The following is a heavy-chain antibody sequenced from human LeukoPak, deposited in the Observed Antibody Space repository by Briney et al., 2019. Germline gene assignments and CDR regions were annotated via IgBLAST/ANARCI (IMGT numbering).Heavy chain of an antibody. V-gene: IGHV3-20*04. CDR1: GFTFDDYG. Sequence: GGSLRLSCAASGFTFDDYGMSWVRQAPGKGLEWVSGINWNGGSTGYADSVKGRFTISRDNAKNSLYLQMNSLRAEDTALYYCAGDSSGWYSFDYWGQGTLVTVSS. J-gene: IGHJ4*02. D-gene: IGHD6-19*01. CDR3: AGDSSGWYSFDY. CDR2: INWNGGST.